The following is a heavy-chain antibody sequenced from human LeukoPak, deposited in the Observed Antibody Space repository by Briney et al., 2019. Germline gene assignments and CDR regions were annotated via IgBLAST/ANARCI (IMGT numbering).Heavy chain of an antibody. CDR2: INHSGST. V-gene: IGHV4-4*02. Sequence: PSETLSLTCAVSGDSISSRNWWSWVRQPPGKGLEWIGEINHSGSTNYNPSLKSRVTISVDTSKNQFSLKLSSVTAADTAVYYCARGRNPRRAAAHPNWFDPWGQGTLVTVSS. D-gene: IGHD6-13*01. J-gene: IGHJ5*02. CDR3: ARGRNPRRAAAHPNWFDP. CDR1: GDSISSRNW.